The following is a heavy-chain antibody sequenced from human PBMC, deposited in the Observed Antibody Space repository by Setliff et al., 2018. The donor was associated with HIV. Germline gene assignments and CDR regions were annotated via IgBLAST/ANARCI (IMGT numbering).Heavy chain of an antibody. J-gene: IGHJ4*02. CDR2: IIPSFGTV. V-gene: IGHV1-69*05. D-gene: IGHD3-10*01. Sequence: SVKVSCKAAGGTFNSYILSWVRQAPGQGLEWTGGIIPSFGTVTYAQKFQGRVTITTDESMTTVYMELSSLRSDDTAVYYCARDYYGSGSYFILDYWGPGTLVTVS. CDR3: ARDYYGSGSYFILDY. CDR1: GGTFNSYI.